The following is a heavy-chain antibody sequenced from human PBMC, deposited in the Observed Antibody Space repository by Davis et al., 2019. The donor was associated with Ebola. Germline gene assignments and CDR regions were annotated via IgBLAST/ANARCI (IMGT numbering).Heavy chain of an antibody. CDR3: ARDSSGWYYFDY. CDR2: INAGNGNT. D-gene: IGHD6-19*01. Sequence: ASVKVSCKASGYTFINYYMHWVRQAPGQRLEWMGWINAGNGNTKYSQKFQGRVTITRDTSASTAYMELSSLRSEDTAVYYCARDSSGWYYFDYWGQGTLVTVSS. V-gene: IGHV1-3*01. CDR1: GYTFINYY. J-gene: IGHJ4*02.